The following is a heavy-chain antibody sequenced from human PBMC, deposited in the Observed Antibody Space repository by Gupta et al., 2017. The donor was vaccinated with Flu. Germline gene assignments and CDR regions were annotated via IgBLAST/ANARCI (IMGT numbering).Heavy chain of an antibody. CDR1: GGSFSGYY. D-gene: IGHD2-2*01. V-gene: IGHV4-34*01. CDR3: ARVSIVVVPAALPEGYYYYYMDV. CDR2: INHSGST. J-gene: IGHJ6*03. Sequence: QVQLQQWGAGLLKPSETLSLTCAVYGGSFSGYYWSWIRQPPGKGLEWIGEINHSGSTNYHPSLKSRVTISVDTSKNQFSLKLRSVTAADTAVYYCARVSIVVVPAALPEGYYYYYMDVWGKGTTVTGSS.